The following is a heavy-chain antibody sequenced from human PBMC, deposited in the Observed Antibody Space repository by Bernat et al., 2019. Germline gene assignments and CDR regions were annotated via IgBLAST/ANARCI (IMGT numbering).Heavy chain of an antibody. CDR3: ARGGYWGSYADNDY. CDR1: GFTLSNYG. J-gene: IGHJ4*02. V-gene: IGHV3-30*03. CDR2: ISYDGSTK. D-gene: IGHD1-26*01. Sequence: QVQLVEAGGGGGEPGRSLRLSCAGPGFTLSNYGMHWVRQAPGKGLEWVAVISYDGSTKYYADSVKGRFTISRENSKNTLYLQMNSLRAEDTAVYYCARGGYWGSYADNDYWGQGTLVAVSS.